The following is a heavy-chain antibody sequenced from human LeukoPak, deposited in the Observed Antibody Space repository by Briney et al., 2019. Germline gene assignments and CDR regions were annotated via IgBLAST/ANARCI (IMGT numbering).Heavy chain of an antibody. J-gene: IGHJ5*02. Sequence: PGGSLRLSCAASGFTFSLYWMYWVRQGPGKGLMWVSRLNEDGSTADYADSVKGRFTMSRDNAKGKVFLEMRSLTVEDTAIYFCVRERIYYSDLAYKERENFDPWGRGTLVTVSS. CDR3: VRERIYYSDLAYKERENFDP. CDR2: LNEDGSTA. CDR1: GFTFSLYW. D-gene: IGHD1-26*01. V-gene: IGHV3-74*01.